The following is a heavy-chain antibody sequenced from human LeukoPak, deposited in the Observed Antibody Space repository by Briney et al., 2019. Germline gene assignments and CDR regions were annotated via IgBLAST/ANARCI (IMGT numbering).Heavy chain of an antibody. CDR2: IYSGDRT. CDR3: VDWDPVGY. CDR1: GFSVNNLY. D-gene: IGHD3-9*01. J-gene: IGHJ4*02. V-gene: IGHV3-53*01. Sequence: GGSLRLSCAASGFSVNNLYMSWVRQAPGKGLEWVSVIYSGDRTYYADSVKGRFTISRDNSKNTLYLQMNSLRADDTAVYFCVDWDPVGYWGQGTLVTVSS.